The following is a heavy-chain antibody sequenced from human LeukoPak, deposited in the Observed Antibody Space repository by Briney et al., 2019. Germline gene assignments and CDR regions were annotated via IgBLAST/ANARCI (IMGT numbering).Heavy chain of an antibody. V-gene: IGHV3-13*01. D-gene: IGHD2-15*01. J-gene: IGHJ6*02. CDR3: ARESPEDCSGGSCRHYHGMDV. CDR2: ITTAGDT. Sequence: HAGGSLRLSCAASGFTFSSYDMHWVRQATGKGLEWVSSITTAGDTYYPGSAKGRFTISRENGKNSLYLQMKRLRAGDSAVYYCARESPEDCSGGSCRHYHGMDVWGQGTTVTVSS. CDR1: GFTFSSYD.